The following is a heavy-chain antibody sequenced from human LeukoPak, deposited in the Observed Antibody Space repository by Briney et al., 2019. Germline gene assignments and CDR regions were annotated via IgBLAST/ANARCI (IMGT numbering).Heavy chain of an antibody. CDR2: ISAYNGNT. CDR1: GYTFTSYG. CDR3: ARTYCGGDCYSSRGWFDP. J-gene: IGHJ5*02. V-gene: IGHV1-18*01. Sequence: ASVKVSCKASGYTFTSYGISWVRQAPGQGLEWMGWISAYNGNTNYAQKLQGRVTMTTDTSTSTAYMELRSLRSDDTAVYYCARTYCGGDCYSSRGWFDPWGQGTLVTVSS. D-gene: IGHD2-21*02.